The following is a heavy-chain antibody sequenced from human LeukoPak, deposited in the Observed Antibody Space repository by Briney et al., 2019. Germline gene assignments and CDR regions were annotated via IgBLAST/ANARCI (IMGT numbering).Heavy chain of an antibody. Sequence: SETLSLTCSVSGGSISGYFWSWIREPPGRGLEWIGYIFYGGNTKYNPSLKSRVAMSADASKNQYSLSLSSVTAADTAIYYCARGRYCAGGGCRLFDFWGQGTLVGVSS. CDR3: ARGRYCAGGGCRLFDF. J-gene: IGHJ4*02. V-gene: IGHV4-59*01. D-gene: IGHD2-8*02. CDR2: IFYGGNT. CDR1: GGSISGYF.